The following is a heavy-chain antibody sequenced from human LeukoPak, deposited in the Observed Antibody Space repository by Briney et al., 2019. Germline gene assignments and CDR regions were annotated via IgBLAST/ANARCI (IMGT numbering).Heavy chain of an antibody. CDR3: AIIAAAIN. D-gene: IGHD6-13*01. CDR2: IIPIFGTA. J-gene: IGHJ4*02. CDR1: GYTFTTYG. Sequence: ASVKVSCKASGYTFTTYGISWVRQAPGQGLEWMGGIIPIFGTADYAQKFQGRVTITADESTSTAYMELSSLRSEDTAVYYCAIIAAAINWGQGTLVTVSS. V-gene: IGHV1-69*13.